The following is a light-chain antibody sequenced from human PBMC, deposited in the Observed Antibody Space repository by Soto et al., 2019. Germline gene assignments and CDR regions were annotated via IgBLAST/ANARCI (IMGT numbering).Light chain of an antibody. CDR2: EVS. CDR3: SSYAGSNNFVV. V-gene: IGLV2-8*01. J-gene: IGLJ2*01. Sequence: QSALTQPPSASGSPGQSVTISCTGTSSDVVGYNYVSWYQQHPGKAPKLMIYEVSKRPSGVPDRFSGSKSGNTASLTVSGLQAEDAADYYCSSYAGSNNFVVFGGGTKLTVL. CDR1: SSDVVGYNY.